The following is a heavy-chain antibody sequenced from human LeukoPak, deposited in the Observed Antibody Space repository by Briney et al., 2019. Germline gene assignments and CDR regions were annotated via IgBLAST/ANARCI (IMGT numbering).Heavy chain of an antibody. V-gene: IGHV3-74*01. CDR3: ARTGTIDSSGYFDAFDI. J-gene: IGHJ3*02. D-gene: IGHD3-22*01. Sequence: GGSLRLSCAASGFTFSSYWMHWVRQAPGKGLVWVSRINSDGSSTSYADSVKGRFTISRDNAKNTLYLQMNSLRAEDTAVYYCARTGTIDSSGYFDAFDIWGQGTMVTVSS. CDR2: INSDGSST. CDR1: GFTFSSYW.